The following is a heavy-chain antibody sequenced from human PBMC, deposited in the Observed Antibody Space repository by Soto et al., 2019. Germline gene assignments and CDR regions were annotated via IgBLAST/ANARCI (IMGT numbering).Heavy chain of an antibody. D-gene: IGHD1-20*01. J-gene: IGHJ6*02. CDR2: IIPIFGTA. CDR1: GGTFSSYA. Sequence: QVQLVQSGAEVKKPGSSVKVSCKASGGTFSSYAISWVRQAPGQGLEWMGGIIPIFGTANYAQKFQGRVTITADESTSTAYMRLSSLRAEDTAVYYCARAVLTGTRPYYDYGGMDVWGQGTTVTVSS. CDR3: ARAVLTGTRPYYDYGGMDV. V-gene: IGHV1-69*12.